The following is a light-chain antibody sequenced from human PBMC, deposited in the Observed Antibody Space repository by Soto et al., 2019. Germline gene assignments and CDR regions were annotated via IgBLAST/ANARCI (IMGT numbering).Light chain of an antibody. Sequence: EVVLTQSPGALSLSPGEGVTLSCRASQNIRGNELAWYRQKRGQAPRLLIYGGSSRAEGIPDRFSGRGTGTNFTLTIRRLEPEDSADYYCQHYGTSHPWTFGQGTKLEIK. CDR3: QHYGTSHPWT. J-gene: IGKJ1*01. CDR2: GGS. V-gene: IGKV3-20*01. CDR1: QNIRGNE.